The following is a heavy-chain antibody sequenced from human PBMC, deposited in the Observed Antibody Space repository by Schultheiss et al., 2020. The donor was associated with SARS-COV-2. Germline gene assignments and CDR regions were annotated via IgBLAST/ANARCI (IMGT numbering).Heavy chain of an antibody. CDR2: MYSGGST. CDR1: GFTVSDHY. D-gene: IGHD6-6*01. J-gene: IGHJ3*02. CDR3: ARNDASSSSAFDI. V-gene: IGHV3-53*01. Sequence: GGSLRLSCAASGFTVSDHYMSWIRQAPGKGLEWVSVMYSGGSTYYADSVKGRFTISRDNSKNTLYLQMNSLRAEDTAVYYCARNDASSSSAFDIWGQGTMVTVSS.